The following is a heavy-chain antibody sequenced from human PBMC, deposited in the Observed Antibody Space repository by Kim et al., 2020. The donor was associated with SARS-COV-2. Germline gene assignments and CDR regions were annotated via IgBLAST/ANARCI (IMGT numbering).Heavy chain of an antibody. CDR1: GFTFDDYA. CDR3: AKDIGYYDSSGYSY. D-gene: IGHD3-22*01. V-gene: IGHV3-9*01. CDR2: ISWNSGSI. J-gene: IGHJ4*02. Sequence: SLRLSCAASGFTFDDYAMHWVRQAPGKGLEWVSGISWNSGSIGYADSVKGRFTISRDNAKNSLYLQMNSLRAEDTALYYCAKDIGYYDSSGYSYWGQGTLVPVSS.